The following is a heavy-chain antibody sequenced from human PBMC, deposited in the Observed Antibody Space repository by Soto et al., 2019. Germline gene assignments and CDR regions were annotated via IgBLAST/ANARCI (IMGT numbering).Heavy chain of an antibody. V-gene: IGHV4-34*01. CDR3: ARASSGRSLYEPGRWLVDY. Sequence: QVQLQQWGAGLLKPSETLSLTCAVYGGSFSGYYWSWIRQPPGKGLEWIGEINHSGSTNYNPSLKSRVTISVDTSKNQFSLKLSSVTSADTAVYYCARASSGRSLYEPGRWLVDYWGQGSLVTVA. CDR1: GGSFSGYY. D-gene: IGHD6-13*01. CDR2: INHSGST. J-gene: IGHJ4*02.